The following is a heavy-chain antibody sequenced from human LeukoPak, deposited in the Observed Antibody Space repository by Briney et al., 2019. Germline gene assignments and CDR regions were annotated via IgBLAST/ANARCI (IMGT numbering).Heavy chain of an antibody. D-gene: IGHD7-27*01. CDR2: ISSSSSYI. Sequence: GRSLRLSCAASGFTFSSYSMNWVRQAPGKGLEWVSSISSSSSYIYYADSVKGRFTISRDNAKNSLYLQMNSLRAEDTAVYYCARDETGELDYWGQGTLVTVSS. J-gene: IGHJ4*02. V-gene: IGHV3-21*01. CDR1: GFTFSSYS. CDR3: ARDETGELDY.